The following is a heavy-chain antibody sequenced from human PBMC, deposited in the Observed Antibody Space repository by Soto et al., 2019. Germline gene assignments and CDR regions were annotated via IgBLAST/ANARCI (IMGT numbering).Heavy chain of an antibody. J-gene: IGHJ4*02. CDR3: ARLRYSGGCFPCVDW. V-gene: IGHV4-39*01. CDR1: GGSISSGAYY. D-gene: IGHD6-19*01. Sequence: SETLSLTCTVSGGSISSGAYYWGWIRQPPGKGLEWIGSIYYSGSTYYSPSLRSRVTMSVDTSKNQFSLKLSSVTAADTAVYFCARLRYSGGCFPCVDWWGQGTLVTVP. CDR2: IYYSGST.